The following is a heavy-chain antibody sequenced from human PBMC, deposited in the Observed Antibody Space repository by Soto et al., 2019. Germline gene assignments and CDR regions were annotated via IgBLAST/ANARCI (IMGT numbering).Heavy chain of an antibody. CDR1: GFTFSSFS. CDR2: ISSSSSTI. D-gene: IGHD2-15*01. V-gene: IGHV3-48*02. CDR3: ARDAPRCSGGTCLDY. Sequence: GGSMRLSCAASGFTFSSFSMHWVRQAPGKGLEWVSYISSSSSTIYYADSVRGRFTISRDNAKNSLYLQMNSLRDEDTAVFYCARDAPRCSGGTCLDYWGQGTLVTVSS. J-gene: IGHJ4*02.